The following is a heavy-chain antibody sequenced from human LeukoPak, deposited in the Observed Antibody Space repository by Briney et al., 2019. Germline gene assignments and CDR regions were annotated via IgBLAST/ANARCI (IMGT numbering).Heavy chain of an antibody. CDR2: IIPIFGTA. CDR1: GGTFSSYA. V-gene: IGHV1-69*05. Sequence: SVKVSCNASGGTFSSYAISWVRQAPGQGLEWMGRIIPIFGTANYAQKFQGRVTITTDESTSTAYMELSSLRSEDTAVYYCARDRRESALWFGESAADAFDIWGQGTMVTVSS. J-gene: IGHJ3*02. CDR3: ARDRRESALWFGESAADAFDI. D-gene: IGHD3-10*01.